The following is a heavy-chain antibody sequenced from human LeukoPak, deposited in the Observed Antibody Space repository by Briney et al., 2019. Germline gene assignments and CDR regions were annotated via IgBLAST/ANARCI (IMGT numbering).Heavy chain of an antibody. D-gene: IGHD6-13*01. CDR3: ARVGSSWYYFDY. Sequence: GGSLRLSCAASGLTFSNYDMSWVRQAPGKGLEWVSAISGSGTSTYYADSVKGRFTISRDNSKNTLYLQMNNLRAEDTAVYYCARVGSSWYYFDYWGQGDLVTVSS. J-gene: IGHJ4*02. CDR1: GLTFSNYD. V-gene: IGHV3-23*01. CDR2: ISGSGTST.